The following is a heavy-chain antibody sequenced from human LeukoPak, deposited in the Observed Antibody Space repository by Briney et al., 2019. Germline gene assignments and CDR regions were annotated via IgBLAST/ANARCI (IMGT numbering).Heavy chain of an antibody. CDR2: IYYSGST. V-gene: IGHV4-30-4*08. D-gene: IGHD3-16*02. Sequence: SETLFLTCTVSGGSISSGDYYWSGIRQPPGKGLEWIGYIYYSGSTYYNPSLKSRVTISVDTSKNQFSLKLSSVTAADTAVYYCARESRGNIAYDYVWGSYRPYYFDYWGQGTLVTVSS. CDR3: ARESRGNIAYDYVWGSYRPYYFDY. J-gene: IGHJ4*02. CDR1: GGSISSGDYY.